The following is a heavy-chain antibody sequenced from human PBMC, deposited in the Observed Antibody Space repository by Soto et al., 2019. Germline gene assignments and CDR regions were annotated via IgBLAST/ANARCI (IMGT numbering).Heavy chain of an antibody. CDR1: GGSISSGDYY. Sequence: QVQLQESGPGLVKPSQTLSLTCTVSGGSISSGDYYWSWIRQPPGKGLEWIGYIYYSGSTYYNPSHRSRVTIPVDPSKHQFSLKLSSVTAAATAVYYCAGGPPNWNYAVPFDYWGQGTLVTVSS. CDR2: IYYSGST. J-gene: IGHJ4*02. D-gene: IGHD1-7*01. CDR3: AGGPPNWNYAVPFDY. V-gene: IGHV4-30-4*01.